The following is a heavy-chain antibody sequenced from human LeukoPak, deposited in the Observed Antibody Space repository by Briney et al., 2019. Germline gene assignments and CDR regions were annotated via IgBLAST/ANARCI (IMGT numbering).Heavy chain of an antibody. Sequence: PSETLSLTCAVYGGSFSGYYWSWIRQPPGKGLEWIGEINYSGSTYYNPSLKSRVTISVDTSKNHFSLKLSSVTAADTAVYYCARRHSSGWYPFDYWGQGTLVTVSS. CDR1: GGSFSGYY. CDR3: ARRHSSGWYPFDY. V-gene: IGHV4-34*01. CDR2: INYSGST. J-gene: IGHJ4*02. D-gene: IGHD6-19*01.